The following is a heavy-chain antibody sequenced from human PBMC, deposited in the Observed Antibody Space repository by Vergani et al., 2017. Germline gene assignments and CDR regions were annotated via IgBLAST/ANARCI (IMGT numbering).Heavy chain of an antibody. Sequence: QVQLQESGPGLVKPSETLSLTCAVSGYSISSGYYWGWIRQPPGKGVEWIGRSYHSGSTYYNPSLKSRVTISVDTSKNKFSLKLSSVTAADTAVYYCARSLYCSGGSCLFDYWGQGTLVTVSS. CDR2: SYHSGST. CDR3: ARSLYCSGGSCLFDY. V-gene: IGHV4-38-2*01. J-gene: IGHJ4*02. CDR1: GYSISSGYY. D-gene: IGHD2-15*01.